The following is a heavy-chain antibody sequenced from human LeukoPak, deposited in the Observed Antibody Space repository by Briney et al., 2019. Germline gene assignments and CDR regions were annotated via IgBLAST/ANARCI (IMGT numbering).Heavy chain of an antibody. CDR1: GYTFTSYD. CDR2: MNPNSGNT. J-gene: IGHJ4*02. Sequence: ASVKVSCKASGYTFTSYDINWVRQATGQGLEWMGWMNPNSGNTGYAQKFQGRITITRNTSIRTAYMELSSLRSEDTAVYYCARLFQRNELNYYDTSGYSLGYWGQGTLVTVSS. CDR3: ARLFQRNELNYYDTSGYSLGY. D-gene: IGHD3-22*01. V-gene: IGHV1-8*03.